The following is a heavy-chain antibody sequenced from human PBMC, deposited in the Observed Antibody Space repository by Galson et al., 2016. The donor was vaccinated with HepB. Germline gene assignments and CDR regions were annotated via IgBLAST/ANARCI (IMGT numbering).Heavy chain of an antibody. D-gene: IGHD2/OR15-2a*01. CDR2: DSMDGRRK. Sequence: SLRLSCAASGFTFSNYGMHWVRQAPAKGLEWVAADSMDGRRKFYADSVKGRFTISRDNSNNMLFLQISSLRADDTAVYYGAKRHEYCPAVGCAVDYWGQGTLVSVSS. V-gene: IGHV3-30*18. CDR3: AKRHEYCPAVGCAVDY. CDR1: GFTFSNYG. J-gene: IGHJ4*02.